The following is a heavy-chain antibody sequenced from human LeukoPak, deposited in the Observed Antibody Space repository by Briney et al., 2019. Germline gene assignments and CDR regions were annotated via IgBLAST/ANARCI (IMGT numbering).Heavy chain of an antibody. Sequence: VASVKVTCKASGYTFTSYYMHWVRQAPGQGLEWMGIINPSGGSTSYAQKFQGRVTMTRDTSTSTVYMELSSLRSEDTAVYYCARERRDYYDSSGYGMDVWGQGTTVTVSS. CDR1: GYTFTSYY. J-gene: IGHJ6*02. CDR3: ARERRDYYDSSGYGMDV. V-gene: IGHV1-46*01. CDR2: INPSGGST. D-gene: IGHD3-22*01.